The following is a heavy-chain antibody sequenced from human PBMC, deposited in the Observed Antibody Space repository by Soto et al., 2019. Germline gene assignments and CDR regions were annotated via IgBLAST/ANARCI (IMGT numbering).Heavy chain of an antibody. D-gene: IGHD3-22*01. V-gene: IGHV1-18*04. J-gene: IGHJ4*02. CDR3: AREANYYDSSGYCDY. Sequence: AASVKVSCKASGYTFTSYGISWVRQAPGQGLEWMGWISAYNGNTNYAQKLQGRVTMTTDTSTSTAYMELRSLRSEDTAVYYCAREANYYDSSGYCDYWGQGTLVTIS. CDR1: GYTFTSYG. CDR2: ISAYNGNT.